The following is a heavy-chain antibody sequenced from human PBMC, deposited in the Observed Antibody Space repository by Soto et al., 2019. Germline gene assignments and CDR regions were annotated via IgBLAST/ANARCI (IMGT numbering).Heavy chain of an antibody. D-gene: IGHD3-22*01. CDR1: GYTFTSYG. CDR3: ALRRLRDSMDFDY. CDR2: ISAYNGNT. J-gene: IGHJ4*02. Sequence: ASVKVSCKASGYTFTSYGISWVRQAPGQGLEWMGWISAYNGNTNYAQKQQGRVNKTTDTSTSTAYMELRSLKSEDTAENYCALRRLRDSMDFDYWGQGTLVTVSS. V-gene: IGHV1-18*01.